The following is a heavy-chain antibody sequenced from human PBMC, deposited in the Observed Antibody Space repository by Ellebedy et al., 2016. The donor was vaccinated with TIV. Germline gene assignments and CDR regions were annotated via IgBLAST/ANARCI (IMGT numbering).Heavy chain of an antibody. CDR3: ARISSGRSLYGMDV. Sequence: GGSLRLXCAASGFSSSDYYMSWIRQAPGKGLEWVSYISDSGSMIHYADSVKGRFTISRDNSKNSLYLQMNNLSAEDTAVYYCARISSGRSLYGMDVWGQGTTVTVSS. CDR2: ISDSGSMI. D-gene: IGHD6-19*01. CDR1: GFSSSDYY. J-gene: IGHJ6*02. V-gene: IGHV3-11*01.